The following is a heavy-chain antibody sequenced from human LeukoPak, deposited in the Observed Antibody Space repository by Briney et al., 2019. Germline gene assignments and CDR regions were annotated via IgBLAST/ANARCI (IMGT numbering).Heavy chain of an antibody. D-gene: IGHD6-13*01. CDR3: ARVVVRDSSSWFD. J-gene: IGHJ4*02. CDR2: INSDARST. CDR1: GFTFSSYW. V-gene: IGHV3-74*01. Sequence: GGSLRLSCAASGFTFSSYWMHWVRQGPGKGLVWVSRINSDARSTSYADSVKGRFTISRDNANNTLYLQMNSLRAEDTAVYYCARVVVRDSSSWFDWGQGTLVTVSS.